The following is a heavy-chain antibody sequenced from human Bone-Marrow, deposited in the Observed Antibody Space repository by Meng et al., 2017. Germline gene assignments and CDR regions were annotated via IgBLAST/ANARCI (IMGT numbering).Heavy chain of an antibody. CDR2: FHHSGTT. V-gene: IGHV4-4*02. J-gene: IGHJ4*02. CDR1: GASVSSGYW. CDR3: AASPGWWRIDS. Sequence: HVLLVEPGPGWVKPSGTLSLTCVVPGASVSSGYWWTCVRQPPGKGLEWIGEFHHSGTTNYNPSLRSRVTISVDTSKNQFSLRLTSVTAADTAVYYCAASPGWWRIDSWGQGTLVTVSS. D-gene: IGHD6-19*01.